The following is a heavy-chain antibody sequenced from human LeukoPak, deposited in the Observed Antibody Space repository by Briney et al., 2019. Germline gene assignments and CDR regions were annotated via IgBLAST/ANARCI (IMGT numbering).Heavy chain of an antibody. CDR3: ARGKWELRRGWAFDI. D-gene: IGHD1-26*01. Sequence: GATVKISCKASGYTFTDYYMHWVQQAPGKGLEWMGRVDPEDGETIYAEKFQGRVTITADESTSTAYMELSSLRSEDTAVYYCARGKWELRRGWAFDIWGQGTMVTVSS. CDR1: GYTFTDYY. V-gene: IGHV1-69-2*01. J-gene: IGHJ3*02. CDR2: VDPEDGET.